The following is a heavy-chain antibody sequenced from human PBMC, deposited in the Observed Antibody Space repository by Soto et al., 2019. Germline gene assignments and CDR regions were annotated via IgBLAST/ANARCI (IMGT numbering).Heavy chain of an antibody. CDR2: TYYRSTWYN. Sequence: SQTLSLTRAISGDSVSSNSAAWNWIRLSPSRGLEWLGRTYYRSTWYNAYAVSVKSRIAINPDTSKNQFSLHLNSVTPEDTAVYYCTRAYTASSGGFDYWGQGTLVTVSS. CDR1: GDSVSSNSAA. V-gene: IGHV6-1*01. D-gene: IGHD3-16*01. CDR3: TRAYTASSGGFDY. J-gene: IGHJ4*02.